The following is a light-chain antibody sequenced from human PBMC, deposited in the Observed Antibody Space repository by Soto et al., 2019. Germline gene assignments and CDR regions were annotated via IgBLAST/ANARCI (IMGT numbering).Light chain of an antibody. CDR3: NSYTISNPLQ. J-gene: IGLJ2*01. V-gene: IGLV2-14*01. Sequence: QSVLTQPASVSGSPGQSVTISCAGTGNDVGGYNFVSWYQQHPGKAPKLIIYEVSNRPSGVSNRFSGSKSGDTASLTISGLPPEDEADYYCNSYTISNPLQFGGGTQLTVL. CDR2: EVS. CDR1: GNDVGGYNF.